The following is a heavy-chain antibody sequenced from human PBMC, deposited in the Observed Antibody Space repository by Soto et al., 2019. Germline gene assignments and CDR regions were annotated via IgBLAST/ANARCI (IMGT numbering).Heavy chain of an antibody. CDR2: TYYRSKWYN. Sequence: SQTLSLTCAISGDSVSSNSAAWNWIRQSPSRGLEWLGRTYYRSKWYNDYAVSVKSRITINPDTSKNQFSPQLNSVTPEDTAVYYCARDSSSWYNSPHWFDPWGQGTLVTVSS. D-gene: IGHD6-13*01. CDR3: ARDSSSWYNSPHWFDP. CDR1: GDSVSSNSAA. V-gene: IGHV6-1*01. J-gene: IGHJ5*02.